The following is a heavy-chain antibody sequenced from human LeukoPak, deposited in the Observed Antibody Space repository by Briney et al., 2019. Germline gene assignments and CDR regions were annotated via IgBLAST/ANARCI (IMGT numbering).Heavy chain of an antibody. V-gene: IGHV4-34*01. CDR1: GGSFSGYY. D-gene: IGHD3-10*01. CDR2: INHSGRT. J-gene: IGHJ5*02. Sequence: SETLSLTCAVYGGSFSGYYWSWIRQPPGKGLEWIGEINHSGRTNYNPSLKSRVTISVDTSKNQFSLKLISVTAADAAVYYCAGHDYYGSGSYRWGQGTLVTVSS. CDR3: AGHDYYGSGSYR.